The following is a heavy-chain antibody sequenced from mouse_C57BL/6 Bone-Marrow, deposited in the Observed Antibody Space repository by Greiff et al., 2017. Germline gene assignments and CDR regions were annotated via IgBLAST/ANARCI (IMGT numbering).Heavy chain of an antibody. Sequence: EVQLQESVAELVRPGASVKLSCTASGFNIKNTYMHWVKQRPEQGLEWIGRIDPANGNTKYAPKFQGKATITADTSSNTAYLQLSSLTSEDTAIYYCAVPGGTVVAHWYFDVWGTGTTVTVAS. D-gene: IGHD1-1*01. J-gene: IGHJ1*03. CDR2: IDPANGNT. CDR3: AVPGGTVVAHWYFDV. CDR1: GFNIKNTY. V-gene: IGHV14-3*01.